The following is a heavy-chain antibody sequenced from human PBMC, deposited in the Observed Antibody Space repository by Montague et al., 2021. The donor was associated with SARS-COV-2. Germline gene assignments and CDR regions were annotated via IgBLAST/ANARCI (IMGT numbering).Heavy chain of an antibody. CDR1: GGSLSGHS. V-gene: IGHV4-34*01. Sequence: SETLSLTCAVYGGSLSGHSWSWVRQAPEKGLEWIGDIGHTGSSKYNPSLKSRVTMSIDAAKNQFSLRMTSVTAADTSIYYCARGGTERSTTFGVVFFPLLDSWGQGTLVTVSS. J-gene: IGHJ4*02. CDR2: IGHTGSS. CDR3: ARGGTERSTTFGVVFFPLLDS. D-gene: IGHD3-3*01.